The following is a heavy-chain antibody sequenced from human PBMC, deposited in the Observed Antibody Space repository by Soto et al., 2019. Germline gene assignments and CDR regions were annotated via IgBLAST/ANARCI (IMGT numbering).Heavy chain of an antibody. Sequence: QVQLVESGGNLVKPGGSLRLSCSASGFTLRNYYMSWIRQAPGKGLEWVSYISSNGSNINYADSVKGRFTISRDNAKNSLYLQMNSLRAEDSAVYFCARDRSRLVPARYAGYFDYWGQGNMVNVSA. CDR3: ARDRSRLVPARYAGYFDY. CDR1: GFTLRNYY. V-gene: IGHV3-11*01. D-gene: IGHD2-2*01. CDR2: ISSNGSNI. J-gene: IGHJ4*02.